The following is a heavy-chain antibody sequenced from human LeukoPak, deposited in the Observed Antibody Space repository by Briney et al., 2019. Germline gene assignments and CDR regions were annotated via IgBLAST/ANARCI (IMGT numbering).Heavy chain of an antibody. CDR3: ARVVDTAMVFGY. Sequence: GGSLRLSCAASGFTFSDYYMSWIRQAPGKGLEWVSYISSSSYIYYADSVKGRFTISRDNAKNLLYLQMNSLRAEDTAVYYCARVVDTAMVFGYWGQGTLVTVSS. CDR1: GFTFSDYY. V-gene: IGHV3-11*06. CDR2: ISSSSYI. D-gene: IGHD5-18*01. J-gene: IGHJ4*02.